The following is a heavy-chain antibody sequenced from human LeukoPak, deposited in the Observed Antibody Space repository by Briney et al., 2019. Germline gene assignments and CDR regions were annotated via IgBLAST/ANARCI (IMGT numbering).Heavy chain of an antibody. CDR3: ARPHVPYSSSWYWDY. D-gene: IGHD6-13*01. CDR1: GGTFGSYA. CDR2: IIPILGTA. V-gene: IGHV1-69*13. Sequence: SVKVSCKASGGTFGSYAISWVRQAPGQGLEWMGGIIPILGTANYAQKFQGRVTITADESTSTAYMELSSLRSEDTAVYYCARPHVPYSSSWYWDYWGQGTLVTVSS. J-gene: IGHJ4*02.